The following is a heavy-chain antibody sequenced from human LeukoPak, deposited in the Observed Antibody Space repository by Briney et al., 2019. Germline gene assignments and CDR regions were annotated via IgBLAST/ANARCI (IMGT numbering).Heavy chain of an antibody. CDR2: IYYTGGT. CDR3: ARGAVAGPWPARPLYYFDY. V-gene: IGHV4-39*07. J-gene: IGHJ4*02. CDR1: GGSITSSSYY. D-gene: IGHD6-19*01. Sequence: SETLSLTCSVSGGSITSSSYYWGWIRQPPEKGLEWIGSIYYTGGTYSSPSLKSRVTMSVDTSKNQFSLKLSSVTAADTAVYYCARGAVAGPWPARPLYYFDYWGQGTLVTVSS.